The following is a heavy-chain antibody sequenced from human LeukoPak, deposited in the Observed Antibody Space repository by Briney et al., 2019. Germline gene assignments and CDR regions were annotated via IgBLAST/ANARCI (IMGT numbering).Heavy chain of an antibody. Sequence: SETLSLTCTVYGGSFSGYYWSWIRQPPGKGLEWIGEINHSGSTYYNPSPKSRVTISVDTSKTQFSLKLRSVTAADTAVYYCARVVQSTDSSGFYLPEYFQHWGQGTLVTVSS. V-gene: IGHV4-34*01. D-gene: IGHD3-22*01. CDR1: GGSFSGYY. CDR3: ARVVQSTDSSGFYLPEYFQH. CDR2: INHSGST. J-gene: IGHJ1*01.